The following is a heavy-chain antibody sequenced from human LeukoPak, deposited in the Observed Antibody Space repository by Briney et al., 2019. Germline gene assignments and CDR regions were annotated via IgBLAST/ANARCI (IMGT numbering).Heavy chain of an antibody. J-gene: IGHJ6*02. CDR1: GGSISIYY. D-gene: IGHD6-13*01. V-gene: IGHV4-59*01. CDR3: ARGSSSSWYVGYYYYGMDV. Sequence: KTSETLSLTCTVSGGSISIYYWSWIRHPPGKGLEWIVYIYYSGSTNYNRSLKSRVTISVDTSKNQFSLKLSSVTAADTAVYYCARGSSSSWYVGYYYYGMDVWGQGTTVTVSS. CDR2: IYYSGST.